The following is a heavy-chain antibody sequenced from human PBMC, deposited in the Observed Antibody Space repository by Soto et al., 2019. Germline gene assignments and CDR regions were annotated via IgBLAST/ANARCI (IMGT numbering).Heavy chain of an antibody. D-gene: IGHD1-26*01. Sequence: PGESLKIACKGSGYIFSNYWICWVRQMPGKGLEWMGIIYPSDSDIRYSPSFQGQVTISADKSITTAYLQWSSLKASDTAMYYCARQRGNYPPLGYFDYWGQGTLVTVSS. CDR2: IYPSDSDI. CDR3: ARQRGNYPPLGYFDY. V-gene: IGHV5-51*01. CDR1: GYIFSNYW. J-gene: IGHJ4*02.